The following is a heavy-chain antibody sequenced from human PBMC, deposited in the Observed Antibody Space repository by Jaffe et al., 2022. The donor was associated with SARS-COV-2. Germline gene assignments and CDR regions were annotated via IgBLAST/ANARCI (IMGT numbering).Heavy chain of an antibody. V-gene: IGHV4-61*02. CDR3: AASAVNLGQYFFLH. Sequence: QVQLQESGPGLVKPSQTLSLTCTVSGDSVSSYSYYWNWIRQPAGKGLEWVGRIYTSGTTNSNPSLKSRVSLSLDTARNQLSLQLTSVTAADTAIYFCAASAVNLGQYFFLHWGQGTLLTVSS. CDR1: GDSVSSYSYY. J-gene: IGHJ4*02. D-gene: IGHD4-4*01. CDR2: IYTSGTT.